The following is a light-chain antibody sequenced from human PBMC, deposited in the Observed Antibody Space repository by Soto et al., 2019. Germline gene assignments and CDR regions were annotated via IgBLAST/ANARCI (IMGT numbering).Light chain of an antibody. CDR2: EVN. CDR3: CSYAGSSTYV. CDR1: SSEVGYYNL. J-gene: IGLJ1*01. V-gene: IGLV2-23*02. Sequence: QSALTQPASVSGSPGQSITISCTGTSSEVGYYNLVSWYQHHPGKAPKLLIYEVNKRPSGVSNRFSGSKSGKTASLTISGLQAEEGYNYYCCSYAGSSTYVFGTGTKLTVL.